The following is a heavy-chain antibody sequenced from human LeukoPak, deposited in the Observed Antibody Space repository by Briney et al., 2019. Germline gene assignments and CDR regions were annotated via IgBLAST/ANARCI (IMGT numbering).Heavy chain of an antibody. CDR1: EFTFSSYS. V-gene: IGHV4-34*01. J-gene: IGHJ4*02. CDR3: ARRWYDY. D-gene: IGHD2-15*01. CDR2: INHSGST. Sequence: GSLRLSCAASEFTFSSYSMNWIRQPPGKGLEWIGEINHSGSTNYNPSLKSRVTISVDTSKNQFSLKLSSVTAADTAVYYCARRWYDYWGQGTLVTVSS.